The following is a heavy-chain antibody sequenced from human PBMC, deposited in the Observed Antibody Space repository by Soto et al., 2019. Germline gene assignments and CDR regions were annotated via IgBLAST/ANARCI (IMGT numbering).Heavy chain of an antibody. CDR1: GGSISNNY. CDR3: ATYTRLEELLSKAGYYYYVMDV. CDR2: IYYSGST. J-gene: IGHJ6*02. D-gene: IGHD1-26*01. Sequence: QVQLQESGPGLVKPSETLSLTCTVSGGSISNNYWSWIRQPPGKGLEWIGYIYYSGSTHYNPSLKSPPTVSLDTSKTQFSLMLSSVTAAHTAVYYCATYTRLEELLSKAGYYYYVMDVWGQGTTVTVSS. V-gene: IGHV4-59*01.